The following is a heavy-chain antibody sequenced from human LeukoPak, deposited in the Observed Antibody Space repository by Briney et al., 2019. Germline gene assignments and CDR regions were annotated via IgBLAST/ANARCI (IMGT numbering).Heavy chain of an antibody. CDR2: IYITTSGPYT. J-gene: IGHJ4*02. V-gene: IGHV3-21*01. D-gene: IGHD3-10*01. Sequence: GGSPRLSCAVSGFHVSTNGTSAVRRAPGKGLEWVSSIYITTSGPYTYYADSVKGRFTIHRDNAKNSLNLQMDSLRAEDTAVYYCNLNSSGPSGNFYWRLGTLVTVSS. CDR1: GFHVSTNG. CDR3: NLNSSGPSGNFY.